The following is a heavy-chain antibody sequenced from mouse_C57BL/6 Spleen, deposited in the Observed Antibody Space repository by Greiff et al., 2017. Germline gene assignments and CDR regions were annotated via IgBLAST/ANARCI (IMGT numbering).Heavy chain of an antibody. J-gene: IGHJ2*01. D-gene: IGHD2-3*01. Sequence: QVQLQQPGAELVRPGSSVKLSCKASGYTFTSYWMHWVKQRPIQGLEWIGNIDPSDSETHYTQKFKDKATLTVDESSSTAYMQLSSLTSENSAVYYGARDGDGYYGYCDYWGQGTTRTVSS. CDR2: IDPSDSET. V-gene: IGHV1-52*01. CDR3: ARDGDGYYGYCDY. CDR1: GYTFTSYW.